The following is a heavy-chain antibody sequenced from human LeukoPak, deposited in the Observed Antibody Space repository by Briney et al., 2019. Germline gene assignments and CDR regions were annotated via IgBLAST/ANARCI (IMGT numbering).Heavy chain of an antibody. V-gene: IGHV3-66*01. CDR1: GLTVSSNY. D-gene: IGHD6-13*01. CDR3: ARGNRGYSSSWYGGYFDY. CDR2: IYSGSST. J-gene: IGHJ4*02. Sequence: PGGSLRLSCAASGLTVSSNYMSWVRQAPGKGLEWVSLIYSGSSTYYADSVKGRFTISRDNAKNSLYLQMNSLRAEDTAVYYCARGNRGYSSSWYGGYFDYWGQGTLVTVSS.